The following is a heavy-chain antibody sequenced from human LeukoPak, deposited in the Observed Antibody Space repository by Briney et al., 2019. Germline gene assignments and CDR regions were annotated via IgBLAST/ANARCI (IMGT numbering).Heavy chain of an antibody. D-gene: IGHD6-25*01. J-gene: IGHJ5*02. Sequence: PSETLSLTRAVHGASFAGYSRSWIRQSPGKGLEWIGEVNRVGYTIYNPSLKSRVNISIDTSTTQFSLRLSSVTVADTAVYFCARERVVSDYNWFDPWGQGTLVTVSS. CDR3: ARERVVSDYNWFDP. V-gene: IGHV4-34*01. CDR1: GASFAGYS. CDR2: VNRVGYT.